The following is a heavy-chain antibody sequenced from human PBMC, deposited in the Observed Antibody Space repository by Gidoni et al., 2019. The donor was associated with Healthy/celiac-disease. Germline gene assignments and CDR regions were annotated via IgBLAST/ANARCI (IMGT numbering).Heavy chain of an antibody. J-gene: IGHJ4*02. CDR2: IYHSGST. CDR3: ARDYYDSSGYDGNPDY. CDR1: GYSISSGSY. Sequence: QVQLQESGPGLVKPSETLSLTCAVSGYSISSGSYWGWIRQPPGKGLEWIGSIYHSGSTYYNPSLKSRVTISVDTSKNQFSLKLSSVTAADTAVYYCARDYYDSSGYDGNPDYWGQGTLVTVSS. V-gene: IGHV4-38-2*02. D-gene: IGHD3-22*01.